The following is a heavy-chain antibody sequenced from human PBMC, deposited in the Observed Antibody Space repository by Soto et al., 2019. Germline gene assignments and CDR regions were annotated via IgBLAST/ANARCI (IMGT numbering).Heavy chain of an antibody. V-gene: IGHV1-69*06. CDR1: GYSFSSHA. J-gene: IGHJ4*02. CDR2: TIPVFDTP. CDR3: ARGGALSTSWYWGDGLDS. Sequence: QVQLEQSGSEVQKSGSSVKVSCKASGYSFSSHAITWVRQAPGQGLEWMGGTIPVFDTPTYAQKFQGRLTISADKSTNTSSLELRSLRSEDTAVYYCARGGALSTSWYWGDGLDSWGQGTQVTVSS. D-gene: IGHD6-13*01.